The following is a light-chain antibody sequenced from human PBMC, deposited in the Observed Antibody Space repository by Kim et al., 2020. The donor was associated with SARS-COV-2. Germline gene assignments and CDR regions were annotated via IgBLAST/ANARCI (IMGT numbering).Light chain of an antibody. J-gene: IGLJ2*01. Sequence: PGQSITISCTRTSSDVGGYNYVSWYQQHPGKAPKLMIYDVSNRPSGVSNRFSGSKSGNTASLTISGLQAEDEADYYCSSYTSSYVVFGGGTQLTVL. CDR2: DVS. CDR1: SSDVGGYNY. V-gene: IGLV2-14*03. CDR3: SSYTSSYVV.